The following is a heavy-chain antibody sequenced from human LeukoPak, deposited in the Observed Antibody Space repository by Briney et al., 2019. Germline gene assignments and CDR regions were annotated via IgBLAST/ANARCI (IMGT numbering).Heavy chain of an antibody. CDR2: IYYSGST. CDR1: GGSISSYY. Sequence: SSETLSLTCTVSGGSISSYYWSWIRQPPGKGLEWIGYIYYSGSTNYNPSLKSRVTISVDTSKNQFSLKLSSVTAADTAVYYCASTTAVAGTGYFDYWGQGTLVTVSS. V-gene: IGHV4-59*01. J-gene: IGHJ4*02. CDR3: ASTTAVAGTGYFDY. D-gene: IGHD6-19*01.